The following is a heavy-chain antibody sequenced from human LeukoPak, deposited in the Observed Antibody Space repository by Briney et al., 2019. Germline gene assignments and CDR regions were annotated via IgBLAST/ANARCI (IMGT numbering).Heavy chain of an antibody. V-gene: IGHV1-2*02. J-gene: IGHJ4*02. CDR2: INPNSGGT. CDR3: ARVNSHGIVAGFDY. D-gene: IGHD1-26*01. Sequence: ASVKVSCKASGYTFTGYYMHWVRQAPGQGLEWMGWINPNSGGTNYAQKFQGRVTMTRDTSISTAYMELSRVRSDDTAVYYCARVNSHGIVAGFDYWGQGTLVTVSS. CDR1: GYTFTGYY.